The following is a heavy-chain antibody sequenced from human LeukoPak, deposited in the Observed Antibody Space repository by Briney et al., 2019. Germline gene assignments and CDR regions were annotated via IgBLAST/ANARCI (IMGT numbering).Heavy chain of an antibody. CDR1: GFTFNNYA. D-gene: IGHD3-22*01. CDR3: AKDGIGGIYYDSSGYFDY. J-gene: IGHJ4*02. Sequence: PGGSLRLSCAASGFTFNNYAMSWVRQAPGKGLEWVSAISGSGGSTYYADPLKGRLTISRDNSKNTLYLQMNSLRAEDTALYYCAKDGIGGIYYDSSGYFDYWGQGTLVTVSS. V-gene: IGHV3-23*01. CDR2: ISGSGGST.